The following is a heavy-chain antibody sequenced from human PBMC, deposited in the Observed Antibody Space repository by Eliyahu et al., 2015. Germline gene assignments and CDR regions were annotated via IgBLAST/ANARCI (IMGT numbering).Heavy chain of an antibody. Sequence: EVQLVESGGGLVQPGGSLRLSXVASGVTFGSSWMHWVRQAPGQGLVWLSRISGDGRSISYADSVKGRFTISRDNAKNTLYLQMDSLRAEDTAVYYCASPYKGGFFDYWGQGILVSVSS. CDR3: ASPYKGGFFDY. CDR2: ISGDGRSI. D-gene: IGHD3-10*01. J-gene: IGHJ4*02. CDR1: GVTFGSSW. V-gene: IGHV3-74*02.